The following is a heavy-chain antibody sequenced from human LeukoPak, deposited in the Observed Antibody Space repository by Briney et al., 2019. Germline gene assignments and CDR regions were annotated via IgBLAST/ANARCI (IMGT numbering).Heavy chain of an antibody. V-gene: IGHV4-4*07. CDR1: GGSISSYY. D-gene: IGHD3-22*01. CDR3: ARSSSSGYYYYFDY. Sequence: SETLSPTCTVSGGSISSYYWSWIRQPAGKGLEWIGRIYTSGSTNYNPSLKSRVTISVDKSKNQFSLKLSSVTAADTAVYYCARSSSSGYYYYFDYWGQGTLVTVSS. J-gene: IGHJ4*02. CDR2: IYTSGST.